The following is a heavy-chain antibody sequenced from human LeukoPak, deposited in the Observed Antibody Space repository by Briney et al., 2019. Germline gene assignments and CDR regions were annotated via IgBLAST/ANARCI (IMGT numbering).Heavy chain of an antibody. Sequence: GGSLRLSCAASGFTFSSYSMNWVRQAPGKGLEWVSSISSSSYIYYADSVKGRFTISRDNAKNSLYLQMNSLRAEDTAVYYCARAGHAKYSSSLISWGQGTMVTVSS. V-gene: IGHV3-21*01. J-gene: IGHJ3*01. CDR1: GFTFSSYS. D-gene: IGHD6-13*01. CDR2: ISSSSYI. CDR3: ARAGHAKYSSSLIS.